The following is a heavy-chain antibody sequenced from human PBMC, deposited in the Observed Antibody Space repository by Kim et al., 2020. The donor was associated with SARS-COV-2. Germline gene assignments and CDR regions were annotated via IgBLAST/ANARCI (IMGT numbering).Heavy chain of an antibody. CDR3: ARAPARAVLTYVDS. J-gene: IGHJ5*01. CDR1: GFSLRSGYF. Sequence: SETLSLTCTASGFSLRSGYFGGWVRQPPGKGLEWIASIYHRGNTYYNPSFKSRVTMSVDTSKNQFSLTLKSVTAADTAVYYCARAPARAVLTYVDSWGQGTLVTVSS. CDR2: IYHRGNT. V-gene: IGHV4-38-2*02. D-gene: IGHD3-16*01.